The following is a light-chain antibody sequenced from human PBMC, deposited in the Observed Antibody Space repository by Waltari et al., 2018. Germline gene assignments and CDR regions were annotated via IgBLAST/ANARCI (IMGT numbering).Light chain of an antibody. CDR2: GEN. CDR1: SLRKYY. J-gene: IGLJ1*01. Sequence: SSELTQDPAVSVALGQTVRITCQGDSLRKYYATWYQQKPGQAPVLVIFGENKRPSGIPDRFSGSSSGNTASLTITGAQAEDEADDHCTSRDSRGYRHVFGTGTKVTVL. CDR3: TSRDSRGYRHV. V-gene: IGLV3-19*01.